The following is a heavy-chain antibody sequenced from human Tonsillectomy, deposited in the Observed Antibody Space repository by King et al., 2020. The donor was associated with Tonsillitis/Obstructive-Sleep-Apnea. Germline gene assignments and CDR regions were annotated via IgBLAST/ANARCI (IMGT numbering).Heavy chain of an antibody. D-gene: IGHD3-10*01. CDR2: IYYSGST. V-gene: IGHV4-31*03. Sequence: VPLQESGPGLVKPSQTLSLTCSVSGGSISSGDYYWSWIRQHPGKGLEWIGYIYYSGSTYYNPSLKSRVIISVDTSENQFSLKLSSVTAADTAVYYCARVGDYTYFMDVWGKGTTVTVSS. J-gene: IGHJ6*03. CDR1: GGSISSGDYY. CDR3: ARVGDYTYFMDV.